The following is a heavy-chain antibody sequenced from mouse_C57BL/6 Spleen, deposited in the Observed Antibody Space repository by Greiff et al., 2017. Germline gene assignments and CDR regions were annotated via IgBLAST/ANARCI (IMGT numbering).Heavy chain of an antibody. V-gene: IGHV3-6*01. CDR2: ISYDGSN. Sequence: EVQRVESGPGLVKPSQSLSLTCSVTGYSITSGYYWNWIRQFPGNKLEWMGYISYDGSNNYNPSLKNRISITRDTSKNQFFLKLNSVTTEDTATYYCARGDSRYYFDYWGQGTTLTVSS. J-gene: IGHJ2*01. CDR1: GYSITSGYY. D-gene: IGHD2-12*01. CDR3: ARGDSRYYFDY.